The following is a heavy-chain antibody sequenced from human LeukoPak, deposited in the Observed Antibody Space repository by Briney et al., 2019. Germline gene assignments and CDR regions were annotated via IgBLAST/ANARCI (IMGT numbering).Heavy chain of an antibody. V-gene: IGHV3-23*01. J-gene: IGHJ4*02. CDR2: MSSSDDGR. CDR3: AKAPVTSCRGAFCYPFDY. D-gene: IGHD2-15*01. Sequence: GGSLRLSCAASGFTLSSYAMSWVRQAPGKGLEWVSAMSSSDDGRYYAASVRGRFTISRDTSRSTLYLQMNSLRAEDAAVYYCAKAPVTSCRGAFCYPFDYWGQGTLVTVSS. CDR1: GFTLSSYA.